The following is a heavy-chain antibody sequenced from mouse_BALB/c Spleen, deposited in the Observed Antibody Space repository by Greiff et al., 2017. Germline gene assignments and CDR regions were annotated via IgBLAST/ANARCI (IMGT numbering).Heavy chain of an antibody. D-gene: IGHD1-2*01. CDR1: GFTFSSFG. CDR3: ARRATATSYYFDY. J-gene: IGHJ2*01. V-gene: IGHV5-17*02. Sequence: VQLKESGGGLVQPGGSRKLSCAASGFTFSSFGMHWVRQAPEKGLEWVAYISSGSSTIYYADTVKGRFTISRDNPKNTLFLQMTSLRSEDTAMYYCARRATATSYYFDYWGQGTTLTVSS. CDR2: ISSGSSTI.